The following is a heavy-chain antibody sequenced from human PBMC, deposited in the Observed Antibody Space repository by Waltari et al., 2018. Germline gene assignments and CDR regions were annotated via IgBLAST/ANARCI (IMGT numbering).Heavy chain of an antibody. V-gene: IGHV1-2*04. CDR3: ARGEYSSGWYGLDRY. Sequence: QVQLVQSGAEVKKPGASVKVSCKASGYTFTGYYMHWVRQAPGQGLEWMGWINPNSGGTNYAQKFQGWVTMTRDTSISTAYMELSRLRSDDTAVYYCARGEYSSGWYGLDRYWGQGTLVTVSS. CDR1: GYTFTGYY. D-gene: IGHD6-19*01. CDR2: INPNSGGT. J-gene: IGHJ4*02.